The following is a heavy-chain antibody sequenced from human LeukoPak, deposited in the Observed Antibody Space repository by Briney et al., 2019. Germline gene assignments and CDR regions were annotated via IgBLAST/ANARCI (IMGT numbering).Heavy chain of an antibody. V-gene: IGHV4-4*02. CDR2: VNHSGNT. Sequence: PSGTLSLTCAVSSGSISSTTWWSWVRQPPGKGLEWIREVNHSGNTYYNPSLTSRVTISVDMSDNQFSLKMTSMTAADTAVYFCALGYHDVWELWGQGSLVTVSS. CDR1: SGSISSTTW. CDR3: ALGYHDVWEL. D-gene: IGHD6-25*01. J-gene: IGHJ4*02.